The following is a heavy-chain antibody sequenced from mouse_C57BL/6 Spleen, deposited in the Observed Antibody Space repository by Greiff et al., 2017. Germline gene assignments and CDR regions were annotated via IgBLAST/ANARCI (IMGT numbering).Heavy chain of an antibody. CDR2: IWSGGST. J-gene: IGHJ3*01. Sequence: VMLVESGPGLVQPSQSLSITCTVSGFSFTSYGVHWVRQSPGKGLEWLGVIWSGGSTDYNAAFISRLSIIKDNSKSQVFFKMNSLQADDTAIYYCASHYYYGSSYVFAYWGQGTLVTVSA. CDR1: GFSFTSYG. V-gene: IGHV2-2*01. CDR3: ASHYYYGSSYVFAY. D-gene: IGHD1-1*01.